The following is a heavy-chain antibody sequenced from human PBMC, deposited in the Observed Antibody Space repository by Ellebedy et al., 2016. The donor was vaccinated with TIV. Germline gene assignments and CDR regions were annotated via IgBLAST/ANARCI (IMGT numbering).Heavy chain of an antibody. V-gene: IGHV4-34*01. J-gene: IGHJ4*02. CDR3: ARTSFVKGVSF. CDR2: INHRGAT. Sequence: SETLSLTXEIDLVSFSGYYWAWVRQPPGKGLEWIGDINHRGATKYISSLKSRVTISLDTSKRQFSLNITSVTAADTAFYYCARTSFVKGVSFWGQGVLVTVSS. CDR1: LVSFSGYY. D-gene: IGHD3-10*01.